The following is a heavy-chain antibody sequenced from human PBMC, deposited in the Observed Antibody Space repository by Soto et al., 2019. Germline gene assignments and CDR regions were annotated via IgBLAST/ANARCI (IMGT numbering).Heavy chain of an antibody. V-gene: IGHV3-23*01. Sequence: PGGSLRLSCVASGCTFSNYAMSWVRQAPGKGLEWVSGISGSGGTTYYADSVKGRFTISRDNSKNTLYLQMSSLRAEDTAVYYCVKDAGSKVVDYWGQGTLVTVSS. CDR3: VKDAGSKVVDY. J-gene: IGHJ4*02. CDR1: GCTFSNYA. D-gene: IGHD1-26*01. CDR2: ISGSGGTT.